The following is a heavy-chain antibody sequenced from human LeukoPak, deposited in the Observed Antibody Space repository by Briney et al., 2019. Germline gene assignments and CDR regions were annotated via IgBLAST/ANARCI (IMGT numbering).Heavy chain of an antibody. D-gene: IGHD6-6*01. CDR1: GFTFSSYA. CDR3: ARDVLEYSSSSGIDP. V-gene: IGHV3-30-3*01. Sequence: GRSLSLSCAASGFTFSSYAMHWVRQAPGKGLEWVAVISYDGSNKYYADSVKGRFTISRDNSKNTLYLQMNSLRAEDTAVYYCARDVLEYSSSSGIDPWGQGTLVTVSS. CDR2: ISYDGSNK. J-gene: IGHJ5*02.